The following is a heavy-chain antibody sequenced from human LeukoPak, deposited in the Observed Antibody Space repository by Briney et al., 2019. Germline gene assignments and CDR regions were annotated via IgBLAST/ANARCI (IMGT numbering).Heavy chain of an antibody. CDR2: IGPNGAST. D-gene: IGHD3-9*01. V-gene: IGHV3-64D*06. CDR3: AKDLTGTWSFDY. CDR1: GFTFSNHF. J-gene: IGHJ4*02. Sequence: GGSLRLSCSTSGFTFSNHFMHWVRQAPGKGLEYVSSIGPNGASTLYADSVKGRFTISRDNSKNALYLQLTSLRLEDTALYYCAKDLTGTWSFDYWGQGTLVTVSS.